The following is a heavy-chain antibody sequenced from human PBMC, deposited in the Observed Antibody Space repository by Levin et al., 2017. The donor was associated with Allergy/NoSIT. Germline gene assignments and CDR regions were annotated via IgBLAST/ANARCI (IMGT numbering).Heavy chain of an antibody. V-gene: IGHV4-61*01. CDR1: GDSVSGDSLY. CDR2: ISHSGYS. CDR3: ARDILWVGELLHDS. Sequence: SETLSLTCTVSGDSVSGDSLYWSWIRQPPGKRLEWIGYISHSGYSNYNPSLWSRVTISLDTSKNQVSLTMPSITAADTAVYYCARDILWVGELLHDSWGQGTLVSVSS. D-gene: IGHD3-10*01. J-gene: IGHJ4*02.